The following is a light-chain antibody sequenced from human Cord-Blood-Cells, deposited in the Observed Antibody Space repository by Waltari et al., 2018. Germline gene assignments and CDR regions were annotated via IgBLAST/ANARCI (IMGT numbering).Light chain of an antibody. CDR1: QSVSSSY. CDR3: QQYGSSP. Sequence: EIVLTQSPGTLSLSPGERATLYCRASQSVSSSYLAWYQQKPGQAPRLLIYGASSRATGIPDRFSGSGSGTHFTLTISRLEPEDFAVYYCQQYGSSPFGQGTKLEIK. CDR2: GAS. V-gene: IGKV3-20*01. J-gene: IGKJ2*01.